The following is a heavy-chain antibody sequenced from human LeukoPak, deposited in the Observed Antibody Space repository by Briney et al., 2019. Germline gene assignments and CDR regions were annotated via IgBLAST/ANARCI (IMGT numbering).Heavy chain of an antibody. CDR2: IYYSGTT. J-gene: IGHJ4*02. V-gene: IGHV4-59*01. CDR3: ARVYRWGSTKNFDY. CDR1: GDSISNND. Sequence: SETLSLTCTVSGDSISNNDWSWIRQPPGKGLEWIGCIYYSGTTNYNPSLKSRVTISVDTSKTQFSLKLSSVTAADTAVYYCARVYRWGSTKNFDYWGQGTLVTVSS. D-gene: IGHD2-21*01.